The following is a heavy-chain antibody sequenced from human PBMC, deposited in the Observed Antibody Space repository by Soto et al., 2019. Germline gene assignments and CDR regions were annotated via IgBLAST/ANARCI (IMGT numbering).Heavy chain of an antibody. J-gene: IGHJ5*02. D-gene: IGHD6-13*01. V-gene: IGHV3-33*01. Sequence: LRLSCAASGFTFSSYGMHWVRQAPGKGLEWVAVIWYDGSNKYYADSVKGRFTISRDNSKNTLYLQMNSLRAEDTAVYYCARGSSSSWYGWFDPWGQGTLVTVSS. CDR1: GFTFSSYG. CDR2: IWYDGSNK. CDR3: ARGSSSSWYGWFDP.